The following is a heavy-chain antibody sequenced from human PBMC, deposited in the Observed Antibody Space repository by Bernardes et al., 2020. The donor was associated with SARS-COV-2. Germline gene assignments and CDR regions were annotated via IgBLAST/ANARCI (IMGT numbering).Heavy chain of an antibody. V-gene: IGHV1-18*01. CDR1: GYTFTSYG. CDR2: ISAYNGNT. D-gene: IGHD1-26*01. J-gene: IGHJ6*02. CDR3: ARQLSGSYYYYGMDV. Sequence: ASVKVSCKASGYTFTSYGISWVRQAPGQGLEWMGWISAYNGNTNYAQKLQGRVTMTTDTSTSTAYMELRSLRSDDTAVYYCARQLSGSYYYYGMDVWGQGTTVTVSS.